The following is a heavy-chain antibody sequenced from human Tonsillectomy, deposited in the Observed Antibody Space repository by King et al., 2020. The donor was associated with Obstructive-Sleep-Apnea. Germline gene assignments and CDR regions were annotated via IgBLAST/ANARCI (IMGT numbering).Heavy chain of an antibody. CDR2: ISYDGSNK. D-gene: IGHD6-13*01. J-gene: IGHJ1*01. CDR1: GFTFSSYA. V-gene: IGHV3-30*04. CDR3: ARDREGYSSSCYFQH. Sequence: VQLVESGGGVVQPGRSLRLSCAASGFTFSSYAMHWVRQAPGKGLEWVAVISYDGSNKYYADSVKGRFTISRDNSKNTLYLQMNSLRAEDTAVYYCARDREGYSSSCYFQHWGQGTLVTVSS.